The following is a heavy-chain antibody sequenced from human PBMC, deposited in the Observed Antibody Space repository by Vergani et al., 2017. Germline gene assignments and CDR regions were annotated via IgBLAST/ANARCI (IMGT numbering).Heavy chain of an antibody. CDR3: ARDDYGGRGFDYYFDY. D-gene: IGHD3-16*01. CDR2: IKNTGDST. CDR1: GFTFSSHA. V-gene: IGHV3-23*01. J-gene: IGHJ4*02. Sequence: EVQLLQSEGAVVQPGGSLRLSCVASGFTFSSHAMSWVRQGHGQGLEWVSSIKNTGDSTHYADSVKGRFTISRDNSKNTLYLQMNSLRVEDTAVYYCARDDYGGRGFDYYFDYWGQGTLVTVSS.